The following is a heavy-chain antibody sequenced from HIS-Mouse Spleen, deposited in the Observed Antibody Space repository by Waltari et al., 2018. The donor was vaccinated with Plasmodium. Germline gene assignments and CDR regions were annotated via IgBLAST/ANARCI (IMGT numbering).Heavy chain of an antibody. J-gene: IGHJ5*02. CDR2: INPRGGST. D-gene: IGHD2-15*01. Sequence: QVQLVQSGAEVKKPGASVKVSCKASGYTFTSYYMHWVRHAPGKGLEWMGIINPRGGSTSYAQKFQGRVTMTRDTSTSTVYMELSSLRSEDTAVYYCARDRTDCSGGSCYWFDPWGQGTLVTVSS. CDR3: ARDRTDCSGGSCYWFDP. V-gene: IGHV1-46*01. CDR1: GYTFTSYY.